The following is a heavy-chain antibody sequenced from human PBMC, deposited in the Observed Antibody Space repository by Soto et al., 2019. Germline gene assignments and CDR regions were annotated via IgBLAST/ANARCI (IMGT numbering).Heavy chain of an antibody. V-gene: IGHV4-34*01. CDR3: ASRGYSYGLFDY. D-gene: IGHD5-18*01. J-gene: IGHJ4*02. CDR1: GGSFSGYY. CDR2: INHSGST. Sequence: QVQLQQWGAGLLKPSETLSLTCAVYGGSFSGYYWSWIRQPPGKGLEWIGEINHSGSTNYNPSLKSRVTISVDTSKNQFSLKPSSVTAADTAVYYCASRGYSYGLFDYWGQGTLVTVSS.